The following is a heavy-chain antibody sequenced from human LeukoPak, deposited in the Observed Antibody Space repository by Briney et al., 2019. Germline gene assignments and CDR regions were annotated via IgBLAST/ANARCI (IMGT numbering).Heavy chain of an antibody. D-gene: IGHD3-10*01. Sequence: ASVTVSFKASGYTFTSYGISWVRQAAGQGGEGMGWISAYNGNTNYTQKLQGRVTMTTDTSTSTAYMELRSLRSDDTAVYYCARDRGDRGTNWFDPWGQGTLVTVSS. CDR2: ISAYNGNT. V-gene: IGHV1-18*01. J-gene: IGHJ5*02. CDR1: GYTFTSYG. CDR3: ARDRGDRGTNWFDP.